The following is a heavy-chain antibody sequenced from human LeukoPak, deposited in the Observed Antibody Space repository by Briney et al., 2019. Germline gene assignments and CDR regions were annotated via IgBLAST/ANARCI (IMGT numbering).Heavy chain of an antibody. CDR2: FYYSGST. CDR3: ARGIMSSVPLYDF. CDR1: GASGGGYY. Sequence: SETLSLTCTVSGASGGGYYWSWIRQPPGKGLEWIGHFYYSGSTNYNPSLKSRVTISRDTSKKQFSLKLSSVTAADTAVYYCARGIMSSVPLYDFWGQGTLVTVSS. D-gene: IGHD3-16*01. J-gene: IGHJ4*02. V-gene: IGHV4-59*02.